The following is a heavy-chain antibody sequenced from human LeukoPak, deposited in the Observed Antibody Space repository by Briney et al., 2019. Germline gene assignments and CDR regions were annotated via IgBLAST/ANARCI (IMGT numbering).Heavy chain of an antibody. V-gene: IGHV4-59*08. J-gene: IGHJ6*02. D-gene: IGHD6-25*01. CDR1: GDSMSSYY. Sequence: PSETLSLTCTGSGDSMSSYYWSWIRQPPGKGLEGIGHIYYSGSTDYNPSLKSRLTISVDTSKNQFSLQLSSVTAAGTAVYFCARQNSGARLNVWGQGTTVTVSS. CDR3: ARQNSGARLNV. CDR2: IYYSGST.